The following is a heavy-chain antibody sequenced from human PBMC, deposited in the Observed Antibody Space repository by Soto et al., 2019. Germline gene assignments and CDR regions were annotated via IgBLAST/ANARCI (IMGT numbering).Heavy chain of an antibody. Sequence: QVQLVQSGAEVKKPGASVKVSCKASGYTFTSYGITWVRQAPGQGLEWMGWISAYNGNTNYAQKLQGRVTMNTDTSTSTAYRELRSLRSDDTAVYYCARAWAYNWFDPWGQGTLVTVSS. CDR1: GYTFTSYG. D-gene: IGHD1-26*01. CDR2: ISAYNGNT. J-gene: IGHJ5*02. V-gene: IGHV1-18*01. CDR3: ARAWAYNWFDP.